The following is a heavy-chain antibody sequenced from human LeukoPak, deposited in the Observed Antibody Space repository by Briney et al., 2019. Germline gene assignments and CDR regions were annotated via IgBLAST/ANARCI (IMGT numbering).Heavy chain of an antibody. V-gene: IGHV4-59*01. J-gene: IGHJ5*02. CDR2: IYYSGST. CDR3: AVGGSSGYYYGGYNWFDP. CDR1: GDSITGYY. D-gene: IGHD3-22*01. Sequence: SETLSLTCSVSGDSITGYYWSWIRQPPGKGLEWIGYIYYSGSTNYNPSLKSRVTISVDTSKNQFSLKLSSVTAADTAVYYCAVGGSSGYYYGGYNWFDPWGQGTLVTVSS.